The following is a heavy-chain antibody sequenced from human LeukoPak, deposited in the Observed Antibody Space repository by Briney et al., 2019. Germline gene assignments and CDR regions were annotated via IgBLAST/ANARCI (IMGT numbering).Heavy chain of an antibody. CDR2: ISSSSSYI. J-gene: IGHJ4*02. V-gene: IGHV3-21*01. D-gene: IGHD3-22*01. Sequence: GGSLRLSCAASGFTFSSYSMNWVRQAPGKGLEWVSSISSSSSYIYYADSVKGRFTISRDNAKNSLYLQMNSLRAEDTAVYYCARSVYDSSGYYYLDYWGQGTLVTVSS. CDR1: GFTFSSYS. CDR3: ARSVYDSSGYYYLDY.